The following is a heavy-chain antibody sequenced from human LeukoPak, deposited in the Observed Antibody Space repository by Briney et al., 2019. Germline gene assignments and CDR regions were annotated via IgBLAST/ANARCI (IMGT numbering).Heavy chain of an antibody. CDR1: GFTFSNAW. CDR2: ILENGSNQ. CDR3: ARVQGGGYRTADY. D-gene: IGHD6-19*01. Sequence: PGGSLRLSCAASGFTFSNAWMSWVRQAPGKGLEWVAVILENGSNQYYADSVKGRFTISRDNSKNTLFLQMNSLRGEDTAMYYCARVQGGGYRTADYWGQGTLVTVSS. J-gene: IGHJ4*02. V-gene: IGHV3-30*03.